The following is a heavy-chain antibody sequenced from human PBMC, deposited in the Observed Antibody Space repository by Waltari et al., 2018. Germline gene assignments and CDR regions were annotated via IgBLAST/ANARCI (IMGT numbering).Heavy chain of an antibody. V-gene: IGHV1-69*05. J-gene: IGHJ4*02. CDR3: ARPRRPTPQLRYFDWLPFDY. CDR1: GGTFSSYA. D-gene: IGHD3-9*01. CDR2: IIPNFGTA. Sequence: QVQLVQSGAEVKKPGSSVKVSCKASGGTFSSYAISWVRQAPGQGLGWMGGIIPNFGTANYERKIQGRVTITTDESTSTAYMERISLRSEDTAVYYCARPRRPTPQLRYFDWLPFDYWGQGTLVTVSS.